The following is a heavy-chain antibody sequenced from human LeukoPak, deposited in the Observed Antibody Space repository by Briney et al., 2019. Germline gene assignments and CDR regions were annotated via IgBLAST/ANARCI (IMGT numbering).Heavy chain of an antibody. D-gene: IGHD2-21*01. V-gene: IGHV4-59*01. CDR2: IYYSGGT. CDR3: ARVRDYCGGDCYSGAFDI. CDR1: GGSISSYY. Sequence: PSETLSLTCTVSGGSISSYYWSWIRQPPGKGLEWIGYIYYSGGTNYNPSLKSRVTISVDTSKNQFSLKLSSVTAADTAVYYCARVRDYCGGDCYSGAFDIWGQGTMVTVSS. J-gene: IGHJ3*02.